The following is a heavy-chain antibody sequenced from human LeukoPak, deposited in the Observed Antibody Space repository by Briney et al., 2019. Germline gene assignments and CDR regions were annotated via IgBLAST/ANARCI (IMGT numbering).Heavy chain of an antibody. CDR3: VGPMTTVTTGT. V-gene: IGHV3-66*01. CDR1: GFPVISIY. Sequence: GGSLRLSCAASGFPVISIYMTWVRQAPGKGLEWVSVIYSGGNTYYADSVKGRFIISRDSSKNTLYLQMNSLRAEDTAVYYCVGPMTTVTTGTWGQGTLVTVSS. D-gene: IGHD4-17*01. J-gene: IGHJ4*02. CDR2: IYSGGNT.